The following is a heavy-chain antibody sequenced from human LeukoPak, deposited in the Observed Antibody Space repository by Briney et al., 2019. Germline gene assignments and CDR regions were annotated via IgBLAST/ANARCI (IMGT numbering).Heavy chain of an antibody. Sequence: SETLSLTCAVSGGSTSSNNWWSWVRPPPGKGLEWIGEIYLSGTTNYNPSLKSRVTISVDTSKNQFSLKLSSVSAADTAVYYCARAGKMDAFDIWGQGTMVTVSS. J-gene: IGHJ3*02. CDR1: GGSTSSNNW. CDR2: IYLSGTT. CDR3: ARAGKMDAFDI. V-gene: IGHV4-4*02.